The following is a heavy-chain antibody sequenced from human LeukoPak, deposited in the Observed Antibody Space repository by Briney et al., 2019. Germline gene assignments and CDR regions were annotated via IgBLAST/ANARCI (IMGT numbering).Heavy chain of an antibody. CDR2: IYYSGST. D-gene: IGHD6-6*01. V-gene: IGHV4-39*07. J-gene: IGHJ4*02. Sequence: WVRQPPGKGLEWVGSIYYSGSTYYNPSLKSRVTISVDTSKNQFSLKLSSVTAADTAVYYCARRGYSSSSGAYYFDYWGQGTLVTVSS. CDR3: ARRGYSSSSGAYYFDY.